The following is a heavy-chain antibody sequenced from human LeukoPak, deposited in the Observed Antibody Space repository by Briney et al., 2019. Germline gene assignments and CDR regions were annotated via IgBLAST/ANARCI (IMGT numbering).Heavy chain of an antibody. V-gene: IGHV1-8*01. CDR2: MNPNSGNT. Sequence: ASVKVSCKASGYTFTSYDINWVRQATGQGLEWMRWMNPNSGNTGYAQKFQGRVTMTRNTSISTAYMELSSLRSEDTAVYYCARIRRITMILSYWGQGTPVTVSS. CDR1: GYTFTSYD. D-gene: IGHD3-22*01. J-gene: IGHJ4*02. CDR3: ARIRRITMILSY.